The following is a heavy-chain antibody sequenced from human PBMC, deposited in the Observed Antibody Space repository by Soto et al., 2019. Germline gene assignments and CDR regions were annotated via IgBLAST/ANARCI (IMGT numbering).Heavy chain of an antibody. CDR2: IIPIFGTA. Sequence: ASVKVSCKASGGTFSSYAISWVRQPPGQGLEWMGGIIPIFGTANYAQKFQGRVTITADESTSTAYMELSSLRSEDTAVYYCARVYCSSTSCYRRHDAFDIWGQGTMVTVSS. CDR3: ARVYCSSTSCYRRHDAFDI. CDR1: GGTFSSYA. D-gene: IGHD2-2*01. J-gene: IGHJ3*02. V-gene: IGHV1-69*13.